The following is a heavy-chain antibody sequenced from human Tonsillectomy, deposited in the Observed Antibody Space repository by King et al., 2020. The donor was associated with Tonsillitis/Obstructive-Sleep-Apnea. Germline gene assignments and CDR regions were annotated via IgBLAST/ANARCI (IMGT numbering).Heavy chain of an antibody. CDR2: IYHSGST. Sequence: QLQESGPGPVKPSGTLSLTCAVSGGSISSSNWWSWVRQPPGKWLEWIGEIYHSGSTNYNPALKSRGTISVEKSKNQFSLQLSSVTAADTAVYYCARGAYDYIWGSYRLHAFDIWGQGTMVTVSS. D-gene: IGHD3-16*02. V-gene: IGHV4-4*02. CDR1: GGSISSSNW. J-gene: IGHJ3*02. CDR3: ARGAYDYIWGSYRLHAFDI.